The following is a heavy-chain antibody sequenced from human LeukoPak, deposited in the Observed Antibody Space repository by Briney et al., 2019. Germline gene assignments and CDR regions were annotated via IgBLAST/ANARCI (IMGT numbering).Heavy chain of an antibody. CDR3: ARDHYFGSSGYSRSLDY. CDR2: INSSSSGI. Sequence: GGSLRLSCAASGISFSIYSMNWVRQAPGKGLEWIAYINSSSSGIFYADSVKGRFTISRDNGKNSLYLQMIGLRAEDTAVYYCARDHYFGSSGYSRSLDYWGQGTLVTVSS. J-gene: IGHJ4*02. V-gene: IGHV3-48*01. CDR1: GISFSIYS. D-gene: IGHD3-22*01.